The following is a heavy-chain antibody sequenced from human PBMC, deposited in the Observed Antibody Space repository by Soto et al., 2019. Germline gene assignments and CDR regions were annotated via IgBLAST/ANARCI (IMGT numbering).Heavy chain of an antibody. Sequence: PGGSLRLSCAASGFTFSSYAMSWVRQAPGKGLEWVSAISDSGGSTYYADSVKGRFTISRDNSKNTLYLQMNSLRAEDTAVYYCAKGVEVDYYGSGSPPGPFDYWGQGTLVTVSS. J-gene: IGHJ4*02. CDR2: ISDSGGST. V-gene: IGHV3-23*01. CDR3: AKGVEVDYYGSGSPPGPFDY. CDR1: GFTFSSYA. D-gene: IGHD3-10*01.